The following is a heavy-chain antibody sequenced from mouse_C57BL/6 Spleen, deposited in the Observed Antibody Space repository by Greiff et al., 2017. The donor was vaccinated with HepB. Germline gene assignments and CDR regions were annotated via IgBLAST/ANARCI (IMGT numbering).Heavy chain of an antibody. D-gene: IGHD4-1*01. V-gene: IGHV1-64*01. CDR2: IHPKSGST. CDR1: GYTFTSYW. Sequence: VQLQQPGAELVKPGASVKLSCKASGYTFTSYWMHWVKQRPGQGLEWIGMIHPKSGSTNYNEKFKSKATLTVDKSSSTAYMQLSSLTSEDSAVYYFARDGKLGDPYYFDSWGQGTTLTVSS. J-gene: IGHJ2*01. CDR3: ARDGKLGDPYYFDS.